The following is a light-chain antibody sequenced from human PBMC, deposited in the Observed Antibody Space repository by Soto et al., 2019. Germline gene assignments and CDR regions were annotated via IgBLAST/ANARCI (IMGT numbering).Light chain of an antibody. J-gene: IGKJ1*01. V-gene: IGKV3-15*01. CDR3: QQYNNWPQT. CDR1: QSISSN. Sequence: EIVMTPSPATLSVSPGERATLSCRASQSISSNLAWYQQKPGQAPRLLIYGASTRATGIPARFSGSGSGTEFTLTISSLQPEDFAEYHCQQYNNWPQTFGQGTKVDIK. CDR2: GAS.